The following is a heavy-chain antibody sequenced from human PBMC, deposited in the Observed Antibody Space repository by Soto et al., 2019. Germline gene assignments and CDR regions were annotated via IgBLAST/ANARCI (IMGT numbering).Heavy chain of an antibody. D-gene: IGHD1-26*01. CDR3: AKDIASGSNSYYYGLDV. CDR2: ISWNRGRI. CDR1: GFTFDDYG. J-gene: IGHJ6*02. Sequence: EVQLVESGGGLVQPGRSLRLSCAASGFTFDDYGMHWVRQAPGKGLEWVSGISWNRGRIGYADAVKGRFTISRDNAKNSLDLPMNSLRAEDPALYYCAKDIASGSNSYYYGLDVWGQGTTVTVSS. V-gene: IGHV3-9*01.